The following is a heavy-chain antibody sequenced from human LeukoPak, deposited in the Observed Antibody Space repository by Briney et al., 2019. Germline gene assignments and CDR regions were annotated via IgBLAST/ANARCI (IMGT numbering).Heavy chain of an antibody. CDR1: GGSISSSSYY. CDR3: ARGIRRGKPPQWLVQPGDY. CDR2: IYYSGST. J-gene: IGHJ4*02. Sequence: PSETLSLTCTVSGGSISSSSYYWGWIRQPPGKGLEWIGSIYYSGSTNYNPSLKSRVTISVDTSKNQFSLKLSSVTAADTAVYYCARGIRRGKPPQWLVQPGDYWGQGTLVTVSS. D-gene: IGHD6-19*01. V-gene: IGHV4-39*07.